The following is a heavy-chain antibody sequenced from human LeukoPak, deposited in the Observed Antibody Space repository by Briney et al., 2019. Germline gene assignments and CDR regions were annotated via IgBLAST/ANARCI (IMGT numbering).Heavy chain of an antibody. CDR3: ATLNGPLFEY. V-gene: IGHV3-7*01. CDR1: GFTLSNYW. CDR2: IHQHGNEK. J-gene: IGHJ4*02. D-gene: IGHD2-8*01. Sequence: SGGSLRLSCAASGFTLSNYWMSWVRQAPGKGLEWVASIHQHGNEKYFVDSVRGRFTISRDNAKNSLYLQMSSLRAEDTAVYYCATLNGPLFEYWGQGTLVTVSS.